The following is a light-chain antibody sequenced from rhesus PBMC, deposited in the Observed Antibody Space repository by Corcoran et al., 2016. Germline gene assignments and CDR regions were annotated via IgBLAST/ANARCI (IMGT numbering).Light chain of an antibody. V-gene: IGKV3-24*04. CDR2: GAS. Sequence: ETVVTQSPATLSLSPGERATLSCRASQSVGSYLAWYQQKPGQAPRLLIHGASSRATGIPDRFSGSGSGTDFTLTISSLEPEDVGVYYCQQSSNLSPLTFGGGTKVEIK. J-gene: IGKJ4*01. CDR1: QSVGSY. CDR3: QQSSNLSPLT.